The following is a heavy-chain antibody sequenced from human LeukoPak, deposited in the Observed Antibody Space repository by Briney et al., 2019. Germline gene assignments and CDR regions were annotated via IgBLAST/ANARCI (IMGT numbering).Heavy chain of an antibody. CDR1: GLTVRSNY. Sequence: GSLRLSCAASGLTVRSNYRSWVRQAPGKGLDWVAVFFGGGGTHYADSVKGRFTISRDQSKNTFHLQMNSVRVEDTAVYFCASWGSGSFYEYWGQGTLVTVSS. CDR3: ASWGSGSFYEY. J-gene: IGHJ4*02. CDR2: FFGGGGT. V-gene: IGHV3-66*01. D-gene: IGHD1-26*01.